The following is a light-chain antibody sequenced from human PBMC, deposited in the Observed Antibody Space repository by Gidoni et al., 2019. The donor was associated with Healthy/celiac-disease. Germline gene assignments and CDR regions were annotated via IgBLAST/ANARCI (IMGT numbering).Light chain of an antibody. V-gene: IGKV2-30*02. CDR1: QSLVHSDGNTY. CDR2: KVS. J-gene: IGKJ5*01. CDR3: MQGTHGIT. Sequence: DVVMTQSPLSLPVTLGQPASISCRSSQSLVHSDGNTYLNWFQQRPGQSPRRLIYKVSNRDSGVPDRFSGSGSGTDFTLKISRVEAEDVGVYYCMQGTHGITFGQXTRLEIK.